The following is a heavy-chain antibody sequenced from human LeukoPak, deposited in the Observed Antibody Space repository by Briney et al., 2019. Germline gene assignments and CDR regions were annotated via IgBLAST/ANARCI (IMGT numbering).Heavy chain of an antibody. CDR1: GYTFTSDY. Sequence: ASGRVSCKAAGYTFTSDYVLGWREAPGHGLVWRGILNPSGGSTSYAQKFQGTVTMTRDTSSSPVYMERSSLRSEDTAVYYCARDVAAAGTNHDAFDIWGQGTMVTVSS. J-gene: IGHJ3*02. CDR2: LNPSGGST. CDR3: ARDVAAAGTNHDAFDI. V-gene: IGHV1-46*01. D-gene: IGHD6-13*01.